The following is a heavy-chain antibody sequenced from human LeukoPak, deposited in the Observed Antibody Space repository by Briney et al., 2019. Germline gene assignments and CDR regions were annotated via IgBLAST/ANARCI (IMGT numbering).Heavy chain of an antibody. CDR1: GGSISSSSYY. CDR2: IYYSGST. J-gene: IGHJ4*02. V-gene: IGHV4-39*07. Sequence: SETLSLTCSVFGGSISSSSYYWGWIRQPLGMGLEWIGSIYYSGSTYYNPSLKSRVTISVDTSKNQFSLKLSSVTAADTAVYYCARDGRRSSGWSIDYWGQGTLVTVSS. D-gene: IGHD6-19*01. CDR3: ARDGRRSSGWSIDY.